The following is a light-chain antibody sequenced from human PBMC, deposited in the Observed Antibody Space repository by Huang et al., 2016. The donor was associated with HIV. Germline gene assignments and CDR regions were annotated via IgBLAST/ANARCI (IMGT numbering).Light chain of an antibody. CDR2: GAS. CDR1: QSISSN. J-gene: IGKJ2*01. Sequence: IVMTQSPATLSVSPGERATLSCRASQSISSNLAWYQKKPGQATRLLIYGASTRATGIPARFSGSVSGTEFTLTISSLQSEDFAVYYCQQYNNRYTFGQGTKLEIK. CDR3: QQYNNRYT. V-gene: IGKV3-15*01.